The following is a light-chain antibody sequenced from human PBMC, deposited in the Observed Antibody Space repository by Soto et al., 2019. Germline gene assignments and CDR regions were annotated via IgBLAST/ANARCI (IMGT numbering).Light chain of an antibody. CDR1: QRAGTY. CDR3: QQGSDSLT. V-gene: IGKV3-11*01. J-gene: IGKJ4*01. CDR2: DTS. Sequence: EIVLTQSPATLSLSPGAGATLSRRASQRAGTYSAWYQQKPGQAPRLLIYDTSNRATGIAARFSGSGSGKDFTLTISNLEHEDFAVYYRQQGSDSLTFGGGTKVEIK.